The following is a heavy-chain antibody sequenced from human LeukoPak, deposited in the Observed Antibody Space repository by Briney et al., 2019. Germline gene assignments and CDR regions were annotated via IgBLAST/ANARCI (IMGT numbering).Heavy chain of an antibody. CDR2: IWYDGSNT. V-gene: IGHV3-33*01. D-gene: IGHD3-16*01. Sequence: GGPLRLPCGPSVYPFTPYGLLGPPGAPARGLEGVAVIWYDGSNTYYADSVRGRFTISRDNSKNTLYLQMNSLRDEDTAVYYCAGMGSWATRAYDYWGQGTLVTVSS. CDR3: AGMGSWATRAYDY. J-gene: IGHJ4*02. CDR1: VYPFTPYG.